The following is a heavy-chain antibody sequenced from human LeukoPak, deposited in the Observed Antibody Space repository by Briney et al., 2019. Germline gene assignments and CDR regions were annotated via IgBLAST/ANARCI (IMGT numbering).Heavy chain of an antibody. V-gene: IGHV4-59*08. Sequence: SETLSLTCTASGGSISSYYWSWIRQPPGKGLEWIGNIYYSGSTNYNPSLKSRVTISVDTSKNQFSLKLSSVTAADTAVYYCARLSPEGYYFDYWGQGTLVTVSS. CDR1: GGSISSYY. J-gene: IGHJ4*02. CDR2: IYYSGST. CDR3: ARLSPEGYYFDY.